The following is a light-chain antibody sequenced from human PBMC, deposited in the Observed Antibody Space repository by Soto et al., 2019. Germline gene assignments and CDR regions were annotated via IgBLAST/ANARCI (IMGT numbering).Light chain of an antibody. V-gene: IGLV2-14*01. Sequence: SVLTKPASGYGSPGQWSTISSTGTSTDVGRYNYVSWYQQHPGKAPKLMVYDVSNRPSWVSNRFSGSKSGITASLTISGLQAEDEADYYCTSYTSDSTYVFGTGTKVTVL. CDR1: STDVGRYNY. CDR2: DVS. CDR3: TSYTSDSTYV. J-gene: IGLJ1*01.